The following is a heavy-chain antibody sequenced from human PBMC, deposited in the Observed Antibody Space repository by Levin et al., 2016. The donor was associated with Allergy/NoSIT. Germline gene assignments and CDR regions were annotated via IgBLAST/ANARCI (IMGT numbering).Heavy chain of an antibody. Sequence: GGSLRLSCAASGFTFSSYSMNWVRQAPGKGLEWVSSISSSSSYIYYADSVKGRFTISRDNAKNSLYLQMNSLRAEDTAVYYCARDSLVDRWRMGKNWFDPWGQGTLVTVSS. V-gene: IGHV3-21*01. J-gene: IGHJ5*02. CDR2: ISSSSSYI. CDR3: ARDSLVDRWRMGKNWFDP. CDR1: GFTFSSYS. D-gene: IGHD5-24*01.